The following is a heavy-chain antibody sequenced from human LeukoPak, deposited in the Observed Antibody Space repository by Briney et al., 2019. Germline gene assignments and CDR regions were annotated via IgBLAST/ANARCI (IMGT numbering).Heavy chain of an antibody. V-gene: IGHV3-30*14. CDR3: ARDYYDSSGYYLPGY. D-gene: IGHD3-22*01. J-gene: IGHJ4*02. CDR1: GFTFSNYA. Sequence: GGSLRLSCAASGFTFSNYAMHWVRQAPGKGLEWVAVISYDGSNKYSADSVKGRSTIPRDNSKNTLYLQMGSLRAEDMAVYYCARDYYDSSGYYLPGYWGQGTLVTVSS. CDR2: ISYDGSNK.